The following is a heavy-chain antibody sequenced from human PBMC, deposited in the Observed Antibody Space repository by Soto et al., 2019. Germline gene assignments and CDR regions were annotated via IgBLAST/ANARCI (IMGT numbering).Heavy chain of an antibody. D-gene: IGHD2-8*01. CDR1: GFTFSSYG. Sequence: GGSLRLSCAASGFTFSSYGMHWVRQAPGKGLEWVAVISYDGSNKYYADSVKGRFTISRDNSKNTLYLQMSSLRAEDTAVYYCAKELMVYAIVGMDVWGQGTTVTVSS. V-gene: IGHV3-30*18. CDR2: ISYDGSNK. J-gene: IGHJ6*02. CDR3: AKELMVYAIVGMDV.